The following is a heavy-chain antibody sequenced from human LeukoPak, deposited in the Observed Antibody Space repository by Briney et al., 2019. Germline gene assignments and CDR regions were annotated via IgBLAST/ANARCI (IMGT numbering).Heavy chain of an antibody. Sequence: PGGSLRLSCSASGFTFSSYAMHWVRQAPGKGLEYVSFISSNGGTTNYADSVKGRFTISRDNSKNTLDLQMNSLRAEDTAVYYCAKEVNGWYYVDYWGQGTLVTVSS. CDR2: ISSNGGTT. V-gene: IGHV3-64*04. J-gene: IGHJ4*02. CDR3: AKEVNGWYYVDY. CDR1: GFTFSSYA. D-gene: IGHD6-19*01.